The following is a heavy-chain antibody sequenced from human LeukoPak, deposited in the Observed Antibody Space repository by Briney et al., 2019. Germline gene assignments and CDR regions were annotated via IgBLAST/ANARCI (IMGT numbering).Heavy chain of an antibody. J-gene: IGHJ5*02. D-gene: IGHD5-12*01. Sequence: SVKVSCKASGYTFTNYGISWVRQAPGQGLQWMGRIIPFLGEVNYAQNFQGRVSFTADKSTATMYMEMKSLRLDDTAIYYCSPCGHAYDWFGPWGQGTLVTVSS. CDR3: SPCGHAYDWFGP. CDR2: IIPFLGEV. V-gene: IGHV1-69*04. CDR1: GYTFTNYG.